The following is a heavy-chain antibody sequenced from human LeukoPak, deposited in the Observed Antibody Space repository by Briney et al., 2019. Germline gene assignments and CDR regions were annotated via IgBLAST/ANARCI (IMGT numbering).Heavy chain of an antibody. CDR3: ARDNTREYTVRGYSYGWFLTTVCLDY. V-gene: IGHV1-18*01. CDR2: IIAYNGNT. Sequence: ASVKVSCKASGYTFTSYGLNWVRQAPGQGLEWMGWIIAYNGNTNYAQKFQGRVTITADESTSTAYMELSSLRSEDTAVYYCARDNTREYTVRGYSYGWFLTTVCLDYWGQGTLVTVSS. CDR1: GYTFTSYG. J-gene: IGHJ4*02. D-gene: IGHD5-18*01.